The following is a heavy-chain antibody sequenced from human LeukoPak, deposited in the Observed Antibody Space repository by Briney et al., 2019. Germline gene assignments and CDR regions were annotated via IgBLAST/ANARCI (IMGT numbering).Heavy chain of an antibody. J-gene: IGHJ4*02. V-gene: IGHV4-39*07. CDR1: GGSISSSSYY. D-gene: IGHD3-10*01. CDR3: ARDGGVLWFGELFS. CDR2: IYYSGST. Sequence: SETLSLTCTVSGGSISSSSYYWGWIRQPPGKGLEWIGSIYYSGSTYYNPSLKSRVTISVDTSKNQFSLKLSSVTAADTAVYYCARDGGVLWFGELFSWGQGTLVTVSS.